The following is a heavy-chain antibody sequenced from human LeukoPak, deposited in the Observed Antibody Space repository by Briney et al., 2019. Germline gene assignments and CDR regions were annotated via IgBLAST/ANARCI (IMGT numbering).Heavy chain of an antibody. CDR1: GGTFSSYA. V-gene: IGHV1-69*06. J-gene: IGHJ6*03. Sequence: SVKVSCKASGGTFSSYAISWVRQAPGQGLEWMGGIIPIFGTANYAQKFQGRVTITADKSTSTAYMGLSSLRSEDTAVYYCARASESKVTAKEYYYYYMDVWGKGTTVTVSS. CDR2: IIPIFGTA. D-gene: IGHD2-21*02. CDR3: ARASESKVTAKEYYYYYMDV.